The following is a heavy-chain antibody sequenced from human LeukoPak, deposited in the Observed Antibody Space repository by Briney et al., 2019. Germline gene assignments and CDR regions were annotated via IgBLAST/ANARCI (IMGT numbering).Heavy chain of an antibody. D-gene: IGHD3-22*01. Sequence: SGTLSLTCGVSGGSISNTNWWSWVRQPPGKGLEWVGYVFYSGTTYYSPSLKSRVTMTVDTSKSQFSLKLSSVTAADTAVYYCASLWPFYSDSSAYYFVHWGQGTLVTVSS. V-gene: IGHV4-4*02. J-gene: IGHJ1*01. CDR1: GGSISNTNW. CDR3: ASLWPFYSDSSAYYFVH. CDR2: VFYSGTT.